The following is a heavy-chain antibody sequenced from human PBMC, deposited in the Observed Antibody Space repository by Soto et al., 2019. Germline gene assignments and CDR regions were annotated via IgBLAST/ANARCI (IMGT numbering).Heavy chain of an antibody. J-gene: IGHJ1*01. D-gene: IGHD3-22*01. Sequence: PSETLSLTCAVSGGSFRGYYWSWVRQPPGKGLEWIGYIYYSGSTTYNPSLRSRVTISVDTSKNQFSLKLSSVTAADTAVYYCARLGHVYYYDSSGYREYFQHWGQGTLVTVSS. CDR1: GGSFRGYY. V-gene: IGHV4-59*01. CDR3: ARLGHVYYYDSSGYREYFQH. CDR2: IYYSGST.